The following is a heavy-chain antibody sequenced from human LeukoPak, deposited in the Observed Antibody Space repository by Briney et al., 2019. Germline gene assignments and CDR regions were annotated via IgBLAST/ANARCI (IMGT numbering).Heavy chain of an antibody. V-gene: IGHV3-30-3*01. Sequence: PGGSLRLSCAASGFTFSSCAMHWVRQAPGKGLEWVAVISYDGSNKYYADSVKGRFTISRDNSKNTLYLQMNSLRAEDTAVYYCARDSYYYDSSGYPYYFDYWGQGTLDTVSS. CDR3: ARDSYYYDSSGYPYYFDY. J-gene: IGHJ4*02. CDR1: GFTFSSCA. D-gene: IGHD3-22*01. CDR2: ISYDGSNK.